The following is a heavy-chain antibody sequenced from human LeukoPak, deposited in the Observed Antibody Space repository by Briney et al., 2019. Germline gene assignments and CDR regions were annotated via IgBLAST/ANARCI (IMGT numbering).Heavy chain of an antibody. Sequence: GGSLRRSCSASGFTFSSYAMSWVRQGPGKGLEWGSAIGGSGGSTYYADSVKGRFTISRDNSKNTLYLQMNSLRAEDTAVYYCAKDPSYYDSSGYYWNYFDYWGQGTLVTVSS. D-gene: IGHD3-22*01. CDR3: AKDPSYYDSSGYYWNYFDY. CDR2: IGGSGGST. CDR1: GFTFSSYA. V-gene: IGHV3-23*01. J-gene: IGHJ4*02.